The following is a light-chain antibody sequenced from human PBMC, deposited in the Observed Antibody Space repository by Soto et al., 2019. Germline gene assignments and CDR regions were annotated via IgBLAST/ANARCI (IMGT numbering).Light chain of an antibody. J-gene: IGKJ1*01. Sequence: DIQMTQSPSSLSASVGDRVTITCRASQSISSYLNWYQQKPGKAPKLLIYAASSLRSGVPSRFSGSVSGTDFTLTISSLQPEDFATYYCQQSYSTPRTFGQGTKVEIK. CDR2: AAS. CDR3: QQSYSTPRT. V-gene: IGKV1-39*01. CDR1: QSISSY.